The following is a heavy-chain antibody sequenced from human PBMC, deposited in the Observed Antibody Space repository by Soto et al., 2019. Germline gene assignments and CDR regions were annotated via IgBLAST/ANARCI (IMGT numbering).Heavy chain of an antibody. D-gene: IGHD3-16*01. CDR1: GCTFTVYY. CDR3: ARDLAKGGGGAGFDY. CDR2: INPKSGGT. J-gene: IGHJ4*02. V-gene: IGHV1-2*02. Sequence: GASVKVSCKASGCTFTVYYMHWVRQAPGQGLEWMGWINPKSGGTMYPQKFQGRVTMTWDTSISTAYMALTRLRSDDTAVYYCARDLAKGGGGAGFDYWGQGTLVTVSS.